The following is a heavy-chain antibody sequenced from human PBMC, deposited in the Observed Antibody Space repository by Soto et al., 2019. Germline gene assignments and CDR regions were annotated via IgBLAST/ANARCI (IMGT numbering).Heavy chain of an antibody. CDR2: MYNTGST. CDR1: GYSFTSYW. V-gene: IGHV4-59*01. J-gene: IGHJ6*02. Sequence: ESLKISCKGSGYSFTSYWIGWVRQMPGRGLEWIGYMYNTGSTVYNPSFKSRVTISVDTSKNQFSLKLNSVTAADTAVYYCARDLWGYCGTDCYPLDVWGQGTTVTVSS. CDR3: ARDLWGYCGTDCYPLDV. D-gene: IGHD2-21*02.